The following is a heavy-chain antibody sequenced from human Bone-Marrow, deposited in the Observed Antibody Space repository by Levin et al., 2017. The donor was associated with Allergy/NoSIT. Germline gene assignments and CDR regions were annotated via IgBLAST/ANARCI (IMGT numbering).Heavy chain of an antibody. CDR2: ISSSGSTI. J-gene: IGHJ4*02. CDR3: ARDQALDCSSTSCYTRSYFDY. CDR1: GFTFSSYE. V-gene: IGHV3-48*03. Sequence: PGGSLRLSCAASGFTFSSYEMNWVRQAPGKGLEWVSYISSSGSTIYYADSVKGRFTISRDNAKNSLYLQMNSLRAEDTAVYYCARDQALDCSSTSCYTRSYFDYWGQGTLVTVSS. D-gene: IGHD2-2*02.